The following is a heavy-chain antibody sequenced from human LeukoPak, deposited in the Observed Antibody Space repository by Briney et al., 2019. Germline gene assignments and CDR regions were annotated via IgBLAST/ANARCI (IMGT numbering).Heavy chain of an antibody. Sequence: ASVKVSCKASGGTFSSYAISWVRQAPGQGLEWMGRIIPIFGIANYAQKFQGRVTITADESTSTAYMELSSLRSEDTAVYYCAREGITMIVVAPLDYYYYGMDVWGQGTTVTVSS. CDR2: IIPIFGIA. J-gene: IGHJ6*02. D-gene: IGHD3-22*01. V-gene: IGHV1-69*13. CDR3: AREGITMIVVAPLDYYYYGMDV. CDR1: GGTFSSYA.